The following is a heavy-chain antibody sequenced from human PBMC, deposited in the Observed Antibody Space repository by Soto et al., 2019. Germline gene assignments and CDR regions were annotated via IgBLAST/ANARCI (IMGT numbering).Heavy chain of an antibody. J-gene: IGHJ6*02. CDR2: IVVGSGNT. CDR1: GFTFTSSA. D-gene: IGHD2-15*01. V-gene: IGHV1-58*02. Sequence: SVKVSCKASGFTFTSSAMQWVRQARGQRLEWIGWIVVGSGNTNYAQKFQERVTITRDMSTSTAYMELSSLRSEDTAVYYCARGMLYKAIGDPHDQLDICAQGTTVPGSS. CDR3: ARGMLYKAIGDPHDQLDI.